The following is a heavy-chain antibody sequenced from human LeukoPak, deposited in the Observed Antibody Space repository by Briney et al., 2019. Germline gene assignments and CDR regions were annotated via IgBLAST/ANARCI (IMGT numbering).Heavy chain of an antibody. Sequence: GGSLRLSCAASGFTFSSYAMNWVRQAPGKGLEWVVFIRYEGSSKYYTDSVKGRFTISRDNSKNTLYLQMNSLRAEDTAVYYCAKDGDYATAGTFDYWGQGTLVTVSS. CDR1: GFTFSSYA. CDR2: IRYEGSSK. D-gene: IGHD4-17*01. CDR3: AKDGDYATAGTFDY. J-gene: IGHJ4*02. V-gene: IGHV3-30*02.